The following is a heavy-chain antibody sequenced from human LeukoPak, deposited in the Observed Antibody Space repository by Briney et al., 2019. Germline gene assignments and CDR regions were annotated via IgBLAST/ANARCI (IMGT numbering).Heavy chain of an antibody. J-gene: IGHJ4*02. CDR2: INPSGDNT. CDR1: GYIFTSYH. Sequence: ASVKVSCKASGYIFTSYHMYWVRQAPGQGLEWMGIINPSGDNTIYAQKFQGRVTMTRDTSTSTVYMELSSLRSEDTAVYYCARDDTVRGIVMTYWGQGTLVTVSS. CDR3: ARDDTVRGIVMTY. V-gene: IGHV1-46*01. D-gene: IGHD3-10*01.